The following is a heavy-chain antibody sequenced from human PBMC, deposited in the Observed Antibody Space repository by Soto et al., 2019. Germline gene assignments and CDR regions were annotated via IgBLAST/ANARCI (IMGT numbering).Heavy chain of an antibody. CDR1: GFTFSSYA. Sequence: RRLSCSASGFTFSSYAMSWVRQAPGKGLEWVSAISGSGGSTYYADSVKGRFTISRDNSKNTLYLQMNSLRAEDTAVYYCAKSITVDTWFDYWGQGTLVTVSP. CDR2: ISGSGGST. J-gene: IGHJ4*02. D-gene: IGHD5-18*01. V-gene: IGHV3-23*01. CDR3: AKSITVDTWFDY.